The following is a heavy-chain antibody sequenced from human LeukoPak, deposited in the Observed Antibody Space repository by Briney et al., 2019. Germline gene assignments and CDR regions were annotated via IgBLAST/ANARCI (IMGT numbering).Heavy chain of an antibody. V-gene: IGHV1-69*13. J-gene: IGHJ4*02. Sequence: SVKVSCKASGGTFSSYAISWVRQAPGQGLEWMGGIIPIFGTANYPQKFQGRVTITADESTSTAYMELSSLRSEDTAVYYCARDPGGGMGGLAFTLGYWGQGTLVTVSS. D-gene: IGHD1-26*01. CDR1: GGTFSSYA. CDR2: IIPIFGTA. CDR3: ARDPGGGMGGLAFTLGY.